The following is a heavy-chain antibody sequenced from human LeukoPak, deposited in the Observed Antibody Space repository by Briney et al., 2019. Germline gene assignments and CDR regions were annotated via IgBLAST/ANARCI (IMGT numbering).Heavy chain of an antibody. CDR3: ARGGYSYGLYGMDV. D-gene: IGHD5-18*01. Sequence: PSETLSLTCAVYGGSFSGYYWSWIRQPPGKGLEWIGEISHSGSTNYNPSLKSRVTISVDTSKNQFSLKLSSVTAADTAVYYCARGGYSYGLYGMDVWGQGTTVTVSS. V-gene: IGHV4-34*01. CDR1: GGSFSGYY. J-gene: IGHJ6*02. CDR2: ISHSGST.